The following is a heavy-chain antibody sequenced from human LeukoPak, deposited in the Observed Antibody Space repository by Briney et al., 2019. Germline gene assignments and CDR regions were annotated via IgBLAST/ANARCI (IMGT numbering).Heavy chain of an antibody. CDR1: GGTFSSYA. V-gene: IGHV1-69*04. CDR3: ARIAYCGGDCYTTYFDY. Sequence: GASVKVSCKASGGTFSSYAISWVRQAPGQGLEWMGRIIPILGIANYAQKLQGRVTMTTDTSTSTAYMELRNLRSDDTAVYYCARIAYCGGDCYTTYFDYWGQGALVTVSS. CDR2: IIPILGIA. J-gene: IGHJ4*02. D-gene: IGHD2-21*01.